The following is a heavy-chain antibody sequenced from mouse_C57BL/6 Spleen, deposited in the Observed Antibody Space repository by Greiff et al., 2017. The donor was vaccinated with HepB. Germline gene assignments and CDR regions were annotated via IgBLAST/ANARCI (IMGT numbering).Heavy chain of an antibody. CDR2: ISSGSSTI. CDR1: GFTFSDYG. Sequence: EVQLVESGGGLVKPGGSLKLSCAASGFTFSDYGMHWVRQAPEKGLEWVAYISSGSSTIYYADTVKGRFTISRDNAKNTLFLQMTSLRSEDTAMYYCARGRSDGYFFAYWGQGTLVTVSA. J-gene: IGHJ3*01. CDR3: ARGRSDGYFFAY. D-gene: IGHD2-3*01. V-gene: IGHV5-17*01.